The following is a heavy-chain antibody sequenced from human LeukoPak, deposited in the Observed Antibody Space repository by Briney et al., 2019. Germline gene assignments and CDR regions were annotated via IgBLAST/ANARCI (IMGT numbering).Heavy chain of an antibody. CDR3: AREAYYDFWSGYSYFDY. CDR2: ISAYNGNT. Sequence: ASVKVSCKASGYTFTSYGVSGVRQAPGQGLAWMGWISAYNGNTNYAQKLQGRVTMTTDTSTSTAYMELRSLRSDDTAVYYCAREAYYDFWSGYSYFDYWGQGTLVTVSS. CDR1: GYTFTSYG. D-gene: IGHD3-3*01. J-gene: IGHJ4*02. V-gene: IGHV1-18*01.